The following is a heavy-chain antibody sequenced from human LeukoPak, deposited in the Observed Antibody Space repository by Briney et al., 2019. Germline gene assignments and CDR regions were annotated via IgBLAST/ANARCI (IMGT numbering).Heavy chain of an antibody. Sequence: ASVKVSCKVSGYTLTELSMHWVRQAPGKGLEWMGGFDPEDGETIYAQKFQGRVTMTEDTSTDTAYMELSSLRSEDTAVYYCALYCSSTSCFNHWGQGTLVTVSS. J-gene: IGHJ4*02. V-gene: IGHV1-24*01. CDR2: FDPEDGET. CDR3: ALYCSSTSCFNH. D-gene: IGHD2-2*01. CDR1: GYTLTELS.